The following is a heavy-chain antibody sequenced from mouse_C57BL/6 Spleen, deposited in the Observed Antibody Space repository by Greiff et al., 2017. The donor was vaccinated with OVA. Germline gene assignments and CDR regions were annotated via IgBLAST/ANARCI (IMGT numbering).Heavy chain of an antibody. CDR3: ARDGSSQWYFDV. J-gene: IGHJ1*03. CDR2: INYDGSST. CDR1: GFTFSDYY. V-gene: IGHV5-16*01. D-gene: IGHD1-1*01. Sequence: EVHLVESEGGLVQPGSSMKLSCTASGFTFSDYYMAWVRQVPEKGLEWVANINYDGSSTYYLDSLKSRFIISRDNAKNILYLQMSSLKSEDTATYYCARDGSSQWYFDVWGTGTTVTVSS.